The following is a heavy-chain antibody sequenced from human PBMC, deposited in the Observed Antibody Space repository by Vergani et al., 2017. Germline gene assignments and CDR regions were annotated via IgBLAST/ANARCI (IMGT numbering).Heavy chain of an antibody. CDR1: GYTFTSYY. V-gene: IGHV1-46*03. J-gene: IGHJ3*02. CDR3: ARVGVTTVAFDI. Sequence: QVQLVQSGAEVKKPGASVKVSCKASGYTFTSYYMHWVRQAPGQGLEWMGIINPRGGSTSYAQKFQGRVTMTRDTSTSTVYMELSSLRSEDTAVYYCARVGVTTVAFDIWGQGTMVTVSS. D-gene: IGHD4-17*01. CDR2: INPRGGST.